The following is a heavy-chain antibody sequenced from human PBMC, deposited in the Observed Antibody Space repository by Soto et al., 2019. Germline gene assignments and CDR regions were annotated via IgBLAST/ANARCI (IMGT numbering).Heavy chain of an antibody. CDR1: GFTFSSYG. V-gene: IGHV3-33*01. J-gene: IGHJ4*02. CDR3: ARDRSRATYDYFWGSYGSSYFDY. Sequence: QVQLVESGGGVVQPGRSLRLSCAASGFTFSSYGMHWVRQAPGKGLEWVAVIWYDGSNKYYADSVKGRFTISRDNSKNTLYLQMNSLRAEDTAVYYCARDRSRATYDYFWGSYGSSYFDYWGQGTLVTVSS. D-gene: IGHD3-16*01. CDR2: IWYDGSNK.